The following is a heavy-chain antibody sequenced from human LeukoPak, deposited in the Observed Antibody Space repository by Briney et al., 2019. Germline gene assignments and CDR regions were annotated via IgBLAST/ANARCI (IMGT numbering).Heavy chain of an antibody. CDR2: IYYSGST. CDR1: GGSISSSSYY. D-gene: IGHD1-26*01. J-gene: IGHJ5*02. V-gene: IGHV4-39*01. Sequence: SETLSLTCTVSGGSISSSSYYWGWIRQPPGKGLEWIGSIYYSGSTYYNPSLKSRVTISVDTSKNQFSLKLSSVTAADTAVYYCARQVGSYYSPWFDPWGQGTLVTVSS. CDR3: ARQVGSYYSPWFDP.